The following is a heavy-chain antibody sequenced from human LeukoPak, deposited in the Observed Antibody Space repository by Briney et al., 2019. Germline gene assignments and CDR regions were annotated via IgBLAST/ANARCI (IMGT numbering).Heavy chain of an antibody. D-gene: IGHD1-20*01. J-gene: IGHJ6*02. CDR1: GGSISSSSYY. CDR3: ARLGYNWNHYYYGMDV. CDR2: IYYSGST. V-gene: IGHV4-39*01. Sequence: PETLSLTCTVSGGSISSSSYYWGWIRQPPGKGLEWIGSIYYSGSTYYNPSLKSRVTISVDTSKNQFSLKLSSVTAADTAVYYCARLGYNWNHYYYGMDVWGQGTTVTVSS.